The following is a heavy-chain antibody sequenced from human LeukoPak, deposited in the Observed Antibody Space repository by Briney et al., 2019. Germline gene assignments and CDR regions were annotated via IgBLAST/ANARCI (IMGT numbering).Heavy chain of an antibody. D-gene: IGHD4-17*01. J-gene: IGHJ6*03. CDR2: ISAYNGNT. V-gene: IGHV1-18*01. Sequence: ASVKVSCKASGYTFTSYGFGWVRQAPGQGLEWMGWISAYNGNTNYAQKLQGRVTMTTDRSTSTAYMDLRSLRSDDTAVYYCARGGTTVTAGYMDVWGEGTTVTVSS. CDR3: ARGGTTVTAGYMDV. CDR1: GYTFTSYG.